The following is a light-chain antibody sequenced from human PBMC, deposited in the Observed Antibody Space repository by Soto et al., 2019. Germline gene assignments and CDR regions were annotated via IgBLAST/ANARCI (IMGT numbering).Light chain of an antibody. CDR2: DVS. CDR1: SSDVGNYNY. J-gene: IGLJ2*01. Sequence: QSALTQPPSVSGSPGQSVSISCTGTSSDVGNYNYVSWYQQHPGKAPKLMIFDVSRRPSGVPDRFSGSKSGNTASLTISGLQAEDEADYYCCSYASNNIVIFGGGTKLTVL. V-gene: IGLV2-11*01. CDR3: CSYASNNIVI.